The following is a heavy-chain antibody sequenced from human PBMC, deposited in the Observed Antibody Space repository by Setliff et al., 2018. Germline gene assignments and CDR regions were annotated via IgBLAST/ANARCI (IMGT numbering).Heavy chain of an antibody. CDR2: IIPVFRTA. CDR1: GGTFRTDG. J-gene: IGHJ5*01. D-gene: IGHD3-16*01. V-gene: IGHV1-69*13. Sequence: ASVKVSCKASGGTFRTDGFSWVRQAPGQGLEWMGRIIPVFRTANYAQKFRGRVTITADEVARTAYMELSTLRSEDTAVYYCARELRSPYWHLDSWGQGTQVTVS. CDR3: ARELRSPYWHLDS.